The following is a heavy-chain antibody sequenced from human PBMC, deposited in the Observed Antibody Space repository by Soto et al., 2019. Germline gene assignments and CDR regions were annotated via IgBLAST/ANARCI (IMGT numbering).Heavy chain of an antibody. CDR1: GFTFGDSA. Sequence: GGSLRLSCAAAGFTFGDSALQRISKAYGKGLEWLGRIGSRGETYATTYAALVKGRFTISRDDSKKTAYLQMNNLESEDTAVYYCSRDDSDWFFNWGRGTLVTVSS. V-gene: IGHV3-73*01. CDR3: SRDDSDWFFN. CDR2: IGSRGETYAT. J-gene: IGHJ4*02. D-gene: IGHD3-9*01.